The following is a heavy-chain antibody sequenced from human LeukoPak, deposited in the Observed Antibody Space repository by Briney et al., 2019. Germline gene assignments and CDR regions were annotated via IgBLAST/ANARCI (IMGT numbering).Heavy chain of an antibody. J-gene: IGHJ5*02. CDR3: ARWGYYDSSGFTPDNWFDP. CDR1: GGSISSSY. D-gene: IGHD3-22*01. CDR2: IYYSGST. Sequence: SETLSLTCTVSGGSISSSYWSWIRQPPGKGLEWIGYIYYSGSTNYNPSLKSRVTISVDTSKNQFSLKLSSVTAADTAVYYCARWGYYDSSGFTPDNWFDPWGQGTLVTVSS. V-gene: IGHV4-59*01.